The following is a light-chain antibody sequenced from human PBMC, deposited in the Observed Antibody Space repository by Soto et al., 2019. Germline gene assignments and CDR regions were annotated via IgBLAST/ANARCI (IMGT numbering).Light chain of an antibody. Sequence: QSALTQPASVSGSPGQSITISCTGTSSDVGGYNYVSWYQQHPGKAPKLMIYEVSNRPSGVSNRFSGSKSGNTASLTISGLQAEDEAYYYCTSYTSSITYVFGTVTKLTVL. V-gene: IGLV2-14*01. CDR2: EVS. CDR3: TSYTSSITYV. J-gene: IGLJ1*01. CDR1: SSDVGGYNY.